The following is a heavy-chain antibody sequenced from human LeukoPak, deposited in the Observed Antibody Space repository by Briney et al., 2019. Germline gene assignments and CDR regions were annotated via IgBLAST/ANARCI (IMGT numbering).Heavy chain of an antibody. Sequence: GESLKISCKGSGYSFTNYWIAYVRQMPGKGLEWMGVIYPGDSDTRNNPSFQGQVTISTDRSFGTAYLQWGSLKASDSAMYYCARREATTEYFDFWGQGTLVTVSS. J-gene: IGHJ4*02. D-gene: IGHD1-7*01. CDR2: IYPGDSDT. CDR1: GYSFTNYW. CDR3: ARREATTEYFDF. V-gene: IGHV5-51*01.